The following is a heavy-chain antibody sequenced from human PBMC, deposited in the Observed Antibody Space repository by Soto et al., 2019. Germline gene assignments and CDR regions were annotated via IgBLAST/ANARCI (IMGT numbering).Heavy chain of an antibody. CDR2: ISYDGSNK. Sequence: GWSLRLSCAASGFTFSSYGMHWVRQAPGKGLEWVAVISYDGSNKYYADSVKGRFTISRDNSKNTLYLQMNSLRAEDTAVYYCARTNWNYDYYYYYGMDVWGQGTTVTVSS. D-gene: IGHD1-7*01. CDR3: ARTNWNYDYYYYYGMDV. CDR1: GFTFSSYG. J-gene: IGHJ6*02. V-gene: IGHV3-30*03.